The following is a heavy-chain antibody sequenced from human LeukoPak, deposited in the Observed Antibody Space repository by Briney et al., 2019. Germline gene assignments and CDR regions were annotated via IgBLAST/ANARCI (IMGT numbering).Heavy chain of an antibody. V-gene: IGHV3-30*18. CDR2: ISYDGSNK. J-gene: IGHJ6*04. CDR3: AKEGLYGSGSYKALRDGMDV. CDR1: GFTFISYG. D-gene: IGHD3-10*01. Sequence: PGGSLRLSCAASGFTFISYGMHWVRQAPGKGLEWVAVISYDGSNKYYADSVKGRFTISRDNSKNTLYLQKNSLRAEDTAVYYCAKEGLYGSGSYKALRDGMDVWGKGTTVTVSS.